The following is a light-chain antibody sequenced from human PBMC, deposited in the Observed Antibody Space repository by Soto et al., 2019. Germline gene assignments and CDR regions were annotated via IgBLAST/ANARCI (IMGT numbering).Light chain of an antibody. CDR3: QQYGNSPFT. CDR2: GAS. Sequence: EIVLTQSPGTLSLSPGERATLSCRASQTVSRSALAWYQQKPGQAPRLLVYGASNMATCIPDRFSGSESGTDFTLTINRLEPEDFEVYYCQQYGNSPFTFGGGTKVDI. CDR1: QTVSRSA. J-gene: IGKJ4*01. V-gene: IGKV3-20*01.